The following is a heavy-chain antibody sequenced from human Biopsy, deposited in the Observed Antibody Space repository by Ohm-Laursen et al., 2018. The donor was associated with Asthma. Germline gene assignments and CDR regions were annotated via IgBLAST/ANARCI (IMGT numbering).Heavy chain of an antibody. V-gene: IGHV3-30*18. CDR3: AKEVFPGWELRRGPDS. CDR1: GFSFSNYG. D-gene: IGHD1-26*01. CDR2: ISFDGSNK. J-gene: IGHJ4*02. Sequence: SLKLSCAASGFSFSNYGMHWVRQAPGKGLDWVAVISFDGSNKNYTDSVKGRFTISRDNSRNTLHLQMNSLRAEDTAVYFCAKEVFPGWELRRGPDSWGQGTLVTVSS.